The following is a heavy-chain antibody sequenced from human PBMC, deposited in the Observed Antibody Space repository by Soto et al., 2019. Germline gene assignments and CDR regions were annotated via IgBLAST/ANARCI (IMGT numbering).Heavy chain of an antibody. Sequence: SETLSLTCTVSGGSFSNYYWSWIRQPPGKGLDWIGYIYYSGTTSYNPSLKSRVTLSVDTSRNQFSLKLTSMTVADTAVYFCAVHLATPGVALPNWFGPWGQRSLVTVSS. CDR1: GGSFSNYY. CDR3: AVHLATPGVALPNWFGP. D-gene: IGHD3-10*01. V-gene: IGHV4-59*08. J-gene: IGHJ5*02. CDR2: IYYSGTT.